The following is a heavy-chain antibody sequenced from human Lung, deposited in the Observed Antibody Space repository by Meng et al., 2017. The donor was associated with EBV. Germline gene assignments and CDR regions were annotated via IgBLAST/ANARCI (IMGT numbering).Heavy chain of an antibody. Sequence: QRGGAGLLKPSQTLSPPGAVYGGPFSTYHWSWIRQPPGKGLEWIGEINRSGSTNYNPSLKSRLTVSMDTSKNQFSLKLSSVTAADTAVYYCARLYRGGWYLWGRGTLVTVSS. D-gene: IGHD6-19*01. CDR3: ARLYRGGWYL. CDR2: INRSGST. CDR1: GGPFSTYH. J-gene: IGHJ4*02. V-gene: IGHV4-34*01.